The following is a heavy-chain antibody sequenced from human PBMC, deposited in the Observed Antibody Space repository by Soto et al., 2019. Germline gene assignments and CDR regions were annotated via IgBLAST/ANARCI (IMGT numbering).Heavy chain of an antibody. CDR1: GSPFTSYG. D-gene: IGHD3-3*01. CDR3: ARGTRSYYDFWSGYYTNWFDP. J-gene: IGHJ5*02. V-gene: IGHV1-18*01. Sequence: ASVKVSCKASGSPFTSYGISWVRQAPGQGLEWMGWISAYNGNTNCAQKLQGRVTMTTDTSTSTAYMELRSLRSDDTAVYYCARGTRSYYDFWSGYYTNWFDPWGQGTLVTVSS. CDR2: ISAYNGNT.